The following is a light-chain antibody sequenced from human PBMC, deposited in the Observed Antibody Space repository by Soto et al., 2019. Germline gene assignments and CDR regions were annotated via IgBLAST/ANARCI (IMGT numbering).Light chain of an antibody. Sequence: ILMTQSPATLSVSPGDTAILSCRASQSVGSNLAWYQQKPGQNPRRLIYRASIMAPGVPARFSGSGSGTEFTLTVTSLQSEDFAVYYCQNYDNWPPYTFGQGTKLEIK. CDR2: RAS. V-gene: IGKV3-15*01. J-gene: IGKJ2*01. CDR1: QSVGSN. CDR3: QNYDNWPPYT.